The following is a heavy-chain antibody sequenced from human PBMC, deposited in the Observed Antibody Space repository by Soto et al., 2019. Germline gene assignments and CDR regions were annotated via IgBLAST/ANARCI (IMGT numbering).Heavy chain of an antibody. J-gene: IGHJ5*02. D-gene: IGHD6-13*01. CDR3: ARDHSWLRFDP. Sequence: SVKVSCKASGGTFSSYAISWVRQAPGQGLEWMGGIIPILGTANYAQKFQGRVTITADKSTSTAYMELSSLRSEDTAVYYCARDHSWLRFDPWGQGTLVTVSS. CDR2: IIPILGTA. CDR1: GGTFSSYA. V-gene: IGHV1-69*10.